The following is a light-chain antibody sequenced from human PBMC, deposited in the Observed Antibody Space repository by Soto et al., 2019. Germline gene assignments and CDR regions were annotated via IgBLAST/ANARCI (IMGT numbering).Light chain of an antibody. V-gene: IGKV3-11*01. CDR2: DST. CDR1: QFLSSY. CDR3: HQRNQ. Sequence: FVFTHSPVTRSLSPAERASLSCRASQFLSSYLALYQQIPGQPPRLLIYDSTNRAAGIPARFSGSRSGTDFTLTISSVEPEDFAMYYCHQRNQFGQGPRLEIK. J-gene: IGKJ5*01.